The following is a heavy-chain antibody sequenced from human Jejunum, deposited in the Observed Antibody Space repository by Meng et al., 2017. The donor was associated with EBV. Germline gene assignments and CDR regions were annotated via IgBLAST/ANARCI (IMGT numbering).Heavy chain of an antibody. CDR2: IKRTTDGGTT. CDR1: GFTFTNSH. V-gene: IGHV3-15*01. D-gene: IGHD3-16*01. J-gene: IGHJ4*02. CDR3: TDVGGDMI. Sequence: VQLVGCGGGLVKPGESLRLSCAATGFTFTNSHMTWVRQAPGKGLEWVGRIKRTTDGGTTDYAAPVKGRFTISRDDSKNTLYLQMNSLKTEDTAVYYCTDVGGDMIWGQGILVTVSS.